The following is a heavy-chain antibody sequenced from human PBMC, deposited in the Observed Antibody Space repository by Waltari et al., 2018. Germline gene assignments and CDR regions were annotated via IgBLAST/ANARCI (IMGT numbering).Heavy chain of an antibody. Sequence: QVQLVQSGAEVKKPGASVKVSCKASGYSFTTYYIHWVRQAPGQGLEWMRRINQNIGATNYAQRFQGRVTLTRDTAINTAYMELRGLRFDDTAVYFCARDLSWYFYMDIWGKGTAVTVSS. CDR2: INQNIGAT. J-gene: IGHJ6*03. V-gene: IGHV1-2*06. CDR3: ARDLSWYFYMDI. CDR1: GYSFTTYY.